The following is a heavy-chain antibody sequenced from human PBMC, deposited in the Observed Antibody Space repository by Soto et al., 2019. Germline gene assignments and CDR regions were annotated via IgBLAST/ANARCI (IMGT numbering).Heavy chain of an antibody. D-gene: IGHD2-21*02. Sequence: GASVKVSCKASGYTFTSYAMHWGRQAPGQRLEWMGWINAGNGNTKYSQKFQGRVTITRDTSASTAYMELSSLRSEDTAVYYCARSIVVVTALDYWGQGPLVTVSS. CDR2: INAGNGNT. J-gene: IGHJ4*02. CDR3: ARSIVVVTALDY. CDR1: GYTFTSYA. V-gene: IGHV1-3*01.